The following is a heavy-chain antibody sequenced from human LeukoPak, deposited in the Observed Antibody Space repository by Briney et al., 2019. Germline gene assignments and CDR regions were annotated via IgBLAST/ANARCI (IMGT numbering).Heavy chain of an antibody. J-gene: IGHJ6*03. CDR3: ARGKGTIDYYMDV. Sequence: GGSLRLSCAASGFTFTSYNMNWVRQAPGKGLEWVSSITSSSSYIYYADSVKGRFTISRDNAKNSLYLQMDSLRVEDTAVYYCARGKGTIDYYMDVWGKGTTVTVSS. D-gene: IGHD3-3*01. CDR2: ITSSSSYI. CDR1: GFTFTSYN. V-gene: IGHV3-21*06.